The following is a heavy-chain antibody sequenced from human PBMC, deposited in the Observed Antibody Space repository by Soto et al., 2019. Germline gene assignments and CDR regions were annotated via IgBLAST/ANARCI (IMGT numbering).Heavy chain of an antibody. CDR1: GCSISSGDYY. CDR2: IYYSGST. J-gene: IGHJ6*02. D-gene: IGHD2-21*02. CDR3: ARDRGVVTAILDPLRYYYYGMDV. Sequence: SETLSLTCPVSGCSISSGDYYWSWIRQPPGKGLEWIGYIYYSGSTYYNPSLKSRVTISVDTSKNQFSLKLSSVTAADTAVYYCARDRGVVTAILDPLRYYYYGMDVWGQGTMVTVSS. V-gene: IGHV4-30-4*01.